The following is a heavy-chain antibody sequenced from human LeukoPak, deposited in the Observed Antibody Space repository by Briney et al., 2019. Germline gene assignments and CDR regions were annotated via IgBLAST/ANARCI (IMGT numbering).Heavy chain of an antibody. CDR2: VNRDGSET. V-gene: IGHV3-7*03. CDR1: GFTLSNHW. Sequence: GGSLRLSCAASGFTLSNHWMTWVRQVPGRGPEWVANVNRDGSETYYLDSVKGQFTISKDNAKNSLYLQMNSLRAEDTALYHCARNNGMDVWGQGTTVIVSS. J-gene: IGHJ6*02. CDR3: ARNNGMDV.